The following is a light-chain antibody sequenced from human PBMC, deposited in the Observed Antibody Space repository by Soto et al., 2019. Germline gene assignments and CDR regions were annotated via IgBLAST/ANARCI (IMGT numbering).Light chain of an antibody. CDR1: QSISSW. V-gene: IGKV1-12*01. J-gene: IGKJ5*01. CDR2: AAS. CDR3: QHGDSFPIT. Sequence: DIQMTQSPYSVSASVGDRVTITCRASQSISSWLAWYQQKPGTVPKLLIYAASSLQSGVPSRFSGSGTGTEFTLTITSLQPEDFGTYYCQHGDSFPITFGQGTRLEIK.